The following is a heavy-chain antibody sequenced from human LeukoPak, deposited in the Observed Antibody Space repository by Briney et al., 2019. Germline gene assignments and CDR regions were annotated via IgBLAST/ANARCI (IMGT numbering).Heavy chain of an antibody. CDR3: AREDSGSYYNFYYFYMDV. CDR1: GGSFSNHF. CDR2: IYPSGNT. D-gene: IGHD3-10*01. J-gene: IGHJ6*03. Sequence: RSSETLSLTCSVSGGSFSNHFWSWVRHPAGKGLEWIGRIYPSGNTNYNPSLKSRVTLSVDTSKTQFYLSLSSVTAADTAVYYCAREDSGSYYNFYYFYMDVWGKGTTVTISS. V-gene: IGHV4-4*07.